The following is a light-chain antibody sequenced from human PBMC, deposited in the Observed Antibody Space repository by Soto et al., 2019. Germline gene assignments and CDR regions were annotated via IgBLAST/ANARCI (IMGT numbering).Light chain of an antibody. Sequence: DIVMTQSPDSLAVSLGERATINCKSSQSVFFNSNNKNYLAWYQQKPGQPPKLLIYWASTRESGVPDRFSGSVSGTDFTLTISSLQAEDVAVYYCQQYYIPPTFGQGTKVEI. CDR2: WAS. V-gene: IGKV4-1*01. CDR1: QSVFFNSNNKNY. J-gene: IGKJ1*01. CDR3: QQYYIPPT.